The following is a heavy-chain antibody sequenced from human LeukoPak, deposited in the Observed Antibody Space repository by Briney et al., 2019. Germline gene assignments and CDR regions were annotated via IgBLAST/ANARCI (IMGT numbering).Heavy chain of an antibody. D-gene: IGHD3-22*01. Sequence: GGSLRLSCAASGFTFSSYAMSWVRQAPGKGLEWVSAISGSGGSTYYADPVKGRFTISRDNSKNTLYLQMNSLRAEDTAVYYCAKVSRYYDSSGPVDYWGQGTLVTVSS. J-gene: IGHJ4*02. CDR2: ISGSGGST. V-gene: IGHV3-23*01. CDR1: GFTFSSYA. CDR3: AKVSRYYDSSGPVDY.